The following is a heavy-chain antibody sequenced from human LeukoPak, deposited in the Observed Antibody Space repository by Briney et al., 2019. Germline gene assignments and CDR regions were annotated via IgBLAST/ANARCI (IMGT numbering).Heavy chain of an antibody. CDR1: GYTFTSYD. CDR2: MNPNSGST. Sequence: GASVKVSCKASGYTFTSYDINWVRQATGQGLEWMGRMNPNSGSTGYAQKFQGRVTITRNTSISTAYMELSSLRSEDTAVYYCARAKVGNVLRFLEWLSAHYYFDYWGQGTLVTVSS. J-gene: IGHJ4*02. D-gene: IGHD3-3*01. V-gene: IGHV1-8*03. CDR3: ARAKVGNVLRFLEWLSAHYYFDY.